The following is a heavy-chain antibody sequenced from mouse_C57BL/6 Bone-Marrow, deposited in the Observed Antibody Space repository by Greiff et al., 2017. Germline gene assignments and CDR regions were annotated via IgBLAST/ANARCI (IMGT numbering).Heavy chain of an antibody. D-gene: IGHD1-1*01. CDR3: ARPSYYYGSSPLFAY. CDR2: ISNGGGST. V-gene: IGHV5-12*01. Sequence: EVNLVESGGGLVQPGGSLKLSCAASGFTFSDYYMYWVRQTPEKRLEWVAYISNGGGSTYYPDTVKGRFTISRDNAKNTLYLQMSRLKSEDTSMYYCARPSYYYGSSPLFAYWGQGTLVTVSA. J-gene: IGHJ3*01. CDR1: GFTFSDYY.